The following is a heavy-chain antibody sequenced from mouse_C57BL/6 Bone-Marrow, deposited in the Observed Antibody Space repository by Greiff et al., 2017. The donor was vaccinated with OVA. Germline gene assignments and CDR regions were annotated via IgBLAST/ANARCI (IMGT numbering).Heavy chain of an antibody. CDR1: GYTFTDYE. CDR2: IDPETGGT. J-gene: IGHJ2*01. Sequence: QVQLKQSGAELVRPGASVTLSCKASGYTFTDYEMHWVKQTPVHGLEWIGAIDPETGGTAYNQKFKGKAILTADKSSSTAYMELRSLTSEDSAVYYCTKDSSGYEGFDYWGQGTTLTVSS. CDR3: TKDSSGYEGFDY. D-gene: IGHD3-2*02. V-gene: IGHV1-15*01.